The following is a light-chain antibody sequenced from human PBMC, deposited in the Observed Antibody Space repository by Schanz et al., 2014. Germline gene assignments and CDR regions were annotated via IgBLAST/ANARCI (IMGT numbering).Light chain of an antibody. Sequence: QSVLTQPPSASGTPGQRVTMSCSGSSSNIGSNTVNWYQQLPGTAPKLLIHTNNQRPSGVPDRFSASKSDTSASLAISGLQSEDEADYYCAAWDDSLNGVVFGGGTKLTVL. CDR2: TNN. V-gene: IGLV1-44*01. J-gene: IGLJ2*01. CDR3: AAWDDSLNGVV. CDR1: SSNIGSNT.